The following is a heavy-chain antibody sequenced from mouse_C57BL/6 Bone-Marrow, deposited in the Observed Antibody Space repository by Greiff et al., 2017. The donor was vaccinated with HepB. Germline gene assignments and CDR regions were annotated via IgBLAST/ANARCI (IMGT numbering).Heavy chain of an antibody. CDR2: IDPENGDT. J-gene: IGHJ3*01. D-gene: IGHD2-4*01. Sequence: VQLQQSGAELVRPGASVKLSCTASGFNIKDDYMHWVKQRPEQGLEWIGWIDPENGDTEYASKFQGKATITADTSSNTAYLQLSSLTSEDTAVYYCTTFYDYDGAWFAYWGQGTRVTVSA. CDR3: TTFYDYDGAWFAY. CDR1: GFNIKDDY. V-gene: IGHV14-4*01.